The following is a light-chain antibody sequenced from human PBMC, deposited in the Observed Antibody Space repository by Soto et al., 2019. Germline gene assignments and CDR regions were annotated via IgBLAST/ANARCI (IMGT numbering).Light chain of an antibody. V-gene: IGLV2-14*03. Sequence: QSALTQPASVSGSPGQSITISCTGTSSDVGGYNYVSWYQQHPGKAPKLMIYDVSERPSGVSNRFSGSKSGNTASLTISGLQAEDEADYYCSSYTSGNTLVLFGGGTKVTVL. CDR1: SSDVGGYNY. J-gene: IGLJ2*01. CDR2: DVS. CDR3: SSYTSGNTLVL.